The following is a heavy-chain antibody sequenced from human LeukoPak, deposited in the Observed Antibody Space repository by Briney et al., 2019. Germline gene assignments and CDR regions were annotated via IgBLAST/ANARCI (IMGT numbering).Heavy chain of an antibody. CDR1: GFTFSSYA. D-gene: IGHD5-18*01. CDR3: ATYTAMAHFDY. V-gene: IGHV3-23*01. Sequence: GGSLRLSCAASGFTFSSYAMSWVRQAPGKGLEWVSAISGSGGSTYYADSVKGRFTISRDNSRNTLYLQMNSLRAEDTAVYYCATYTAMAHFDYWGRGTLVTVSS. J-gene: IGHJ4*02. CDR2: ISGSGGST.